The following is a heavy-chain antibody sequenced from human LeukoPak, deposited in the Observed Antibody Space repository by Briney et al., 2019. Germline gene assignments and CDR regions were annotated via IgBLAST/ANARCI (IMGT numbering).Heavy chain of an antibody. CDR2: ISWNSGSI. V-gene: IGHV3-9*01. CDR1: GFTFDDYA. J-gene: IGHJ4*02. Sequence: GGSLRLSCAASGFTFDDYAMHWLRQAPGKGLEWVSGISWNSGSIGYADSVKGRFTISRDNAKNSLYLQMNSLRAEDTALYYCAKGSSVSAHLGYWGQGTLVTVSS. D-gene: IGHD3-16*01. CDR3: AKGSSVSAHLGY.